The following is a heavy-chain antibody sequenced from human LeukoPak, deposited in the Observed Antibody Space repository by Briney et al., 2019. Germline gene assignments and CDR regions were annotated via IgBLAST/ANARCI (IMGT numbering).Heavy chain of an antibody. V-gene: IGHV3-48*02. D-gene: IGHD2-15*01. CDR1: GFTFSSYS. Sequence: GGSLRLSCAASGFTFSSYSMNWVRQAPGKGLEWVSYISSSSSTIYYADSVKGRFTISRDNAKNSLYLQMNSLRDEDTAVYYCARSPYCSGGSCYSGYYYYMDVWGKGTTVTVSS. J-gene: IGHJ6*03. CDR3: ARSPYCSGGSCYSGYYYYMDV. CDR2: ISSSSSTI.